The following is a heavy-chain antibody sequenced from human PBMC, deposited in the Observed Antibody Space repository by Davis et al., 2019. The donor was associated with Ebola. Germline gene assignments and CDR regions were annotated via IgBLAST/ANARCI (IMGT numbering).Heavy chain of an antibody. J-gene: IGHJ4*02. CDR3: ARDSDDYSFDY. V-gene: IGHV3-30-3*01. Sequence: PGGSLRLSCAASGFTFNTYVMHWVRRAPGKGLECVAVISSDGTNKYYADSVKGRFIISRDNSRNTLYLQMNSLRPEDTAVYYCARDSDDYSFDYWGQGTLVTVSS. CDR1: GFTFNTYV. D-gene: IGHD4-11*01. CDR2: ISSDGTNK.